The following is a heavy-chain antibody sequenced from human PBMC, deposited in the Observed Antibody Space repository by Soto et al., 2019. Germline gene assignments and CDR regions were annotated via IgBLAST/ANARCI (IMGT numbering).Heavy chain of an antibody. D-gene: IGHD5-18*01. J-gene: IGHJ4*02. CDR3: AKDYGGYSYGWAHFHY. CDR2: ISGSGGST. V-gene: IGHV3-23*01. Sequence: GGALRLSCEASGFTFSSYAMSWVRQAPGKGLEWVSAISGSGGSTYYEDSVKGRFTIFRDNSKNTLYLQMNSLRAEDTAVYYYAKDYGGYSYGWAHFHYWGQGTLVTVSS. CDR1: GFTFSSYA.